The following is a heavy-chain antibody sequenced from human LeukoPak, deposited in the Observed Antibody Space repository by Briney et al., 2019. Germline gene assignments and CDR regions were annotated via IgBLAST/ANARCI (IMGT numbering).Heavy chain of an antibody. D-gene: IGHD3-10*01. V-gene: IGHV3-21*01. J-gene: IGHJ3*02. CDR2: ISSSSSYI. Sequence: PGGSLRLSCAASGFTFSSYSMNWVRQAPGKGLEWVSSISSSSSYIYYADSVKGRFTISRDNAKQSLYLQMNSLRAEATAVYYCARVGTYDAFDIWGQGTMVTVSS. CDR3: ARVGTYDAFDI. CDR1: GFTFSSYS.